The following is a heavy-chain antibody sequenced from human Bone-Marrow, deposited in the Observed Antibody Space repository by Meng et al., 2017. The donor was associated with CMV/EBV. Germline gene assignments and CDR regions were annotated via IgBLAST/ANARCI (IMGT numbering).Heavy chain of an antibody. CDR3: ARGQRYHPYYYYGMDV. J-gene: IGHJ6*02. CDR2: IYYSGST. V-gene: IGHV4-39*07. Sequence: SETLSLTCTVSGGSISSSSYYWGWIRQPPGKGLEWIGSIYYSGSTNYNPSLKSRVTISVDTSKNQFSLKLSSVTAADTAVYYCARGQRYHPYYYYGMDVWVQGTTVTVSS. CDR1: GGSISSSSYY. D-gene: IGHD2-2*01.